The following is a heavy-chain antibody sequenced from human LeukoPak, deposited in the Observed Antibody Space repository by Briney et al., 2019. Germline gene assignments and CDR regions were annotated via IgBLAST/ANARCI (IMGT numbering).Heavy chain of an antibody. Sequence: GGSLRLSCAASGFTFSSYAMHWVRQAPGKGLEWVAVISYDGSNKYYADSVKGRFTISRDNSKNTLYLQMNGLRAEDTAVYYCARLGHSSGWYYFDYWGQGTLVTVSS. D-gene: IGHD6-19*01. CDR1: GFTFSSYA. CDR3: ARLGHSSGWYYFDY. CDR2: ISYDGSNK. J-gene: IGHJ4*02. V-gene: IGHV3-30*04.